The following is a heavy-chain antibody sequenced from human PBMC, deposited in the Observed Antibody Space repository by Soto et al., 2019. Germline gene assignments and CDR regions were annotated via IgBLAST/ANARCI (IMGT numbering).Heavy chain of an antibody. J-gene: IGHJ4*02. V-gene: IGHV4-39*01. D-gene: IGHD3-10*01. CDR2: IYYGGST. CDR3: ARLRRGVYYFDY. Sequence: QLQLQESGPGLVKPPENLSLTCTVSGDSISSSNYYWGWIREPPGKGLEWIGNIYYGGSTYYNPSLKSRVTISVDTSNNQFSLNMSSVTAADTAVYYCARLRRGVYYFDYWGQGTLVTVSS. CDR1: GDSISSSNYY.